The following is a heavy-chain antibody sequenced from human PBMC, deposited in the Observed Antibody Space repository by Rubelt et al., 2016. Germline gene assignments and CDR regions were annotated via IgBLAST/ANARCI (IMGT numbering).Heavy chain of an antibody. Sequence: GGSLRLSCAASGFTFSSYAMSWVRQAPGKGLEWVSAISGSGGSPYYADSVKGRFTISRDNSKTTLYLQMNSLRAEDTAVYYCAKLYYDLGWFDPWGQGTLVTVSS. CDR3: AKLYYDLGWFDP. CDR1: GFTFSSYA. CDR2: ISGSGGSP. D-gene: IGHD3-3*01. V-gene: IGHV3-23*01. J-gene: IGHJ5*02.